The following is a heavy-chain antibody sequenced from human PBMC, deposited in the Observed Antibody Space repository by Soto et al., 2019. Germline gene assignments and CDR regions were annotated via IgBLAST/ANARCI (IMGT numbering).Heavy chain of an antibody. CDR2: INAGNGNT. V-gene: IGHV1-3*05. CDR1: GYTFTSYA. CDR3: ARDGCTNGVCQSHYYGMDV. Sequence: QVQLVQSGAEEKKPGASVKVSCKASGYTFTSYAMHWVRQAPGQRLEWMGWINAGNGNTKYSQKFQGRVTITRDTSASTAYMELSSLRSEDTAVYYCARDGCTNGVCQSHYYGMDVWGQGTTVTVSS. J-gene: IGHJ6*02. D-gene: IGHD2-8*01.